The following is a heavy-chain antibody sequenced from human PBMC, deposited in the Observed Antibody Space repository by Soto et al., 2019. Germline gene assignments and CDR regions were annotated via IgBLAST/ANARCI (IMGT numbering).Heavy chain of an antibody. J-gene: IGHJ4*02. CDR3: ARESTIFGVVIIKQGGFDY. V-gene: IGHV6-1*01. Sequence: QVQLQQSGPGLVKPSQTLSLTCAISGDSVSSNSAAWNWIRQSPSRGLEWLGRTYYRSKWYNDYAVSVKSRIPINPDTSKNQFSLQLNSVTPEDTAVYYCARESTIFGVVIIKQGGFDYWGQGTLVTVSS. D-gene: IGHD3-3*01. CDR2: TYYRSKWYN. CDR1: GDSVSSNSAA.